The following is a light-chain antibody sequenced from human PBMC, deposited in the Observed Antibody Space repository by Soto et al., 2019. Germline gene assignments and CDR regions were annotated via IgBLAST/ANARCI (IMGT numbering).Light chain of an antibody. V-gene: IGLV2-8*01. CDR1: SSDVGGYND. J-gene: IGLJ1*01. CDR3: SSYAGSSNV. CDR2: EVN. Sequence: QSALTQPPSASGSPGQSVAISCTGTSSDVGGYNDVSWYQQHPGKAPKLMIYEVNKRPSGVPDRFSGSKSGNTASLTVSGLQAEDEDDYYCSSYAGSSNVFGTGTKVTVL.